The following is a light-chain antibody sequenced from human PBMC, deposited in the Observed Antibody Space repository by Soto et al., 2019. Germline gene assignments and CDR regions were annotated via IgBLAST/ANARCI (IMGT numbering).Light chain of an antibody. J-gene: IGKJ1*01. CDR1: QSVSSSY. Sequence: EIVLTQSPGTLSLSPGERATLSCRASQSVSSSYLAWYQQKPGQAPRPLIYGASSRPIGIPYRLSGSGSGTDFTLTISRLDPEDFAVYYCQQYGSAPWTVGQGTKVEIK. CDR2: GAS. CDR3: QQYGSAPWT. V-gene: IGKV3-20*01.